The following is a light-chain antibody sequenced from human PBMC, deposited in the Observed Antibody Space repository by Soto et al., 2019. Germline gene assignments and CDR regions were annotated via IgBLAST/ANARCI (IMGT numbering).Light chain of an antibody. Sequence: IVLTKSPGTLSLSPGERATLSCRASQSVSSSDLAWYQQKPGQAPSLLIYSASSRATGIPDRFSGSGSGTDFTLTISRLEPEDFAVSYCQQYDNFGQGTKLEIK. CDR3: QQYDN. V-gene: IGKV3-20*01. CDR2: SAS. CDR1: QSVSSSD. J-gene: IGKJ2*01.